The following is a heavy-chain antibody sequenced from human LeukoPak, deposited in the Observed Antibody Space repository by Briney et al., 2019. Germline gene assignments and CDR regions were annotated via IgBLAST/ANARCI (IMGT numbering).Heavy chain of an antibody. CDR2: IYYSGST. V-gene: IGHV4-39*07. CDR3: ARRLHGEFFDY. D-gene: IGHD3-10*01. J-gene: IGHJ4*02. Sequence: KSSETLSLTCTVSGGSTSSSSYYWDWIRQPPGKGLEWIGSIYYSGSTYYNPSLKSRVTISVDTSKNQFSLKLSSVTAADTAVYYCARRLHGEFFDYWGQGTLVTVSS. CDR1: GGSTSSSSYY.